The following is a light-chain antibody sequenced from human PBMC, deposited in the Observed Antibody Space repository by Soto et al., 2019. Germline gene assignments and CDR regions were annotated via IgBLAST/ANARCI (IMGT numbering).Light chain of an antibody. J-gene: IGKJ2*01. V-gene: IGKV3-15*01. CDR1: QSVSSN. CDR2: GAS. Sequence: EIVMTQSPATLSVSPGERATLSCRASQSVSSNLAWYQQKPGQAPRLLIYGASTRATGIPARFSGSGSGTELTLTISSLQSEDSAVYYCQQHNNWPHTFGQGTKLEIK. CDR3: QQHNNWPHT.